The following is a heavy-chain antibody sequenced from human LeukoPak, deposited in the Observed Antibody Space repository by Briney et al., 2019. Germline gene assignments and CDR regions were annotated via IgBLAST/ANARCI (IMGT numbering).Heavy chain of an antibody. D-gene: IGHD4-17*01. CDR1: GYTFTTYW. CDR3: ARGVLSGDYGRYFDY. CDR2: TNTTSGGT. J-gene: IGHJ4*02. V-gene: IGHV1-2*02. Sequence: ASVKVSCKASGYTFTTYWIHWVRQAPGQGLEWMGWTNTTSGGTNYAQKFQGRVTMTRDTSISTAYMELSRLTSDDTAVYYCARGVLSGDYGRYFDYWGQGALVTVSS.